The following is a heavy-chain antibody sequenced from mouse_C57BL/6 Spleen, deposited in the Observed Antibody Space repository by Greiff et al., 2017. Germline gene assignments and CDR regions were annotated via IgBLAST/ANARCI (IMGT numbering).Heavy chain of an antibody. V-gene: IGHV1-52*01. CDR1: GYTFTSYW. CDR2: IDPSDSET. J-gene: IGHJ2*01. Sequence: VQLQQPGAELVRPGSSVKLSCKASGYTFTSYWMHWVKQRPIQGLEWIGNIDPSDSETHYNQKFKDKATLTVDKSSSTAYMQLSSLTSEDSAVYYCARKTTMITSYFDYWGQGTTLTVSS. D-gene: IGHD2-4*01. CDR3: ARKTTMITSYFDY.